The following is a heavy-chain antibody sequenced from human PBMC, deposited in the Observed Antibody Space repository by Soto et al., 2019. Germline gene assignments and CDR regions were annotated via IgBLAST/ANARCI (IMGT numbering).Heavy chain of an antibody. Sequence: SETLSLTCTVSGGSISSSSYYWGWIRQPPGKGLEWIGSIYYSGSTYYNPSLKSRVTLSVDTSKNQFSLKLSSVTAADTAVYYCAQRISIAAAGTFDYWGQGTLVTVSS. CDR1: GGSISSSSYY. V-gene: IGHV4-39*01. CDR3: AQRISIAAAGTFDY. J-gene: IGHJ4*02. D-gene: IGHD6-13*01. CDR2: IYYSGST.